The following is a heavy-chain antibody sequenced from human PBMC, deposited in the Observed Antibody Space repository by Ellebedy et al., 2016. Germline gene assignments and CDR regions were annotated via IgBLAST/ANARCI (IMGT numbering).Heavy chain of an antibody. Sequence: GSLRLSXSVSGYSISSSFYWGWIRQPPGKGLEWIGNIYHSGSTYYNPSLKSRVTISVDTSKNQFSLKLSSVTAADTAVYYCARDPIEQPADYWGQGTLVTVSS. V-gene: IGHV4-38-2*02. CDR2: IYHSGST. D-gene: IGHD6-13*01. J-gene: IGHJ4*02. CDR1: GYSISSSFY. CDR3: ARDPIEQPADY.